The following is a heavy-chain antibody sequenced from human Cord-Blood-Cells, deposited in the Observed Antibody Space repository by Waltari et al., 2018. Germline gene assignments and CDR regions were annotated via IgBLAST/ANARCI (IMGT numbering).Heavy chain of an antibody. Sequence: QVQLVQTGAAVKTPGASVKVSCKASGYTFTAYYMHWLRQAPGQGLEWMGWINPNSGGTNYAQKFQGWVTMTRDTSISTAYMELSRLRSDDTAVYYCARQNYYGSGSYDYWGQGTLVTVSS. V-gene: IGHV1-2*04. CDR1: GYTFTAYY. CDR2: INPNSGGT. J-gene: IGHJ4*02. D-gene: IGHD3-10*01. CDR3: ARQNYYGSGSYDY.